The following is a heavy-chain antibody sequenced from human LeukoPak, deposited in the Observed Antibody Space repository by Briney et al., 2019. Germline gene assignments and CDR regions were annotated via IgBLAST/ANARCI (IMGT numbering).Heavy chain of an antibody. D-gene: IGHD7-27*01. J-gene: IGHJ4*02. CDR2: IIESGGGT. V-gene: IGHV3-23*01. CDR3: AKDYKVRSGEPPIDY. Sequence: PGGSLRLSCAASGFTFSISSINWVRQAPGKGLEWVSGIIESGGGTHYADSVKGRFTISRDNSQNTLYLQMISLRAEDTAVYYCAKDYKVRSGEPPIDYWGQGTLVTVSS. CDR1: GFTFSISS.